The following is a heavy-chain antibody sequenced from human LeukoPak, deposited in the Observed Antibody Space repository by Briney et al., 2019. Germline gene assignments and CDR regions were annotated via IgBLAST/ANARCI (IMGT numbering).Heavy chain of an antibody. D-gene: IGHD6-19*01. CDR1: GFTFSSYA. CDR3: AGQWLPSKVSYYFDF. Sequence: GGSLRLSCAASGFTFSSYAMHWVRQAPGKGLEWVAVISYDGSNKYYADSVKGRFTISGDNSKNTLYLQMNSLRAEDTAVYYCAGQWLPSKVSYYFDFWGQGTLVTVSS. V-gene: IGHV3-30*03. J-gene: IGHJ4*02. CDR2: ISYDGSNK.